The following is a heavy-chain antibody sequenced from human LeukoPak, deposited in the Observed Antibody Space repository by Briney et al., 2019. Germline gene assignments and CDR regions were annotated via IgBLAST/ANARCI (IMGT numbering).Heavy chain of an antibody. J-gene: IGHJ5*02. Sequence: SETLSLTCTVSGASLSTYYWSWIRQPPGKGLEWLGYIYYTGSTNYNPSPKSRVTTSVDTSKSQFSLKLNSVTAAGTAVYYCARSSGGYYNNWFDPWGQGTLVTVSS. CDR1: GASLSTYY. CDR3: ARSSGGYYNNWFDP. CDR2: IYYTGST. D-gene: IGHD3-22*01. V-gene: IGHV4-59*01.